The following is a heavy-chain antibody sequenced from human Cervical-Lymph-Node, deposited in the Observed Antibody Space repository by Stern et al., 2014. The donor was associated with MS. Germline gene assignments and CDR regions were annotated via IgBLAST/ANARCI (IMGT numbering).Heavy chain of an antibody. Sequence: QVQLVQSGSELKKPGASVKVSCKASGNTFTSYSVNWVRQAPGQGLEWMGRINTDTGNPTYAPAFTGRFVFSLDTSVSTTYLQISSLKAEDTAVYYCAGDLVYSYGSGIWGQGTTVTVPS. CDR2: INTDTGNP. CDR1: GNTFTSYS. CDR3: AGDLVYSYGSGI. V-gene: IGHV7-4-1*02. J-gene: IGHJ6*02. D-gene: IGHD3-10*01.